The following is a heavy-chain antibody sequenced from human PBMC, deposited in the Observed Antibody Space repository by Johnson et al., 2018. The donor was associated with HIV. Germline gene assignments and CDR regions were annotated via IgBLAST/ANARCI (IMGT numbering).Heavy chain of an antibody. CDR3: ARGRKTVTTVRPSAFDI. CDR2: ISYDGSNK. CDR1: GFTFSSYA. D-gene: IGHD4-17*01. V-gene: IGHV3-30-3*01. Sequence: VQLVESGGGVVQPGRSLRLSCAASGFTFSSYAMHWVRQAPGKGLEWVAVISYDGSNKYYADSVKGRFTISRDNYKNTLYLQMNSLRAEDTAVYYCARGRKTVTTVRPSAFDIWGQGTMVNVSS. J-gene: IGHJ3*02.